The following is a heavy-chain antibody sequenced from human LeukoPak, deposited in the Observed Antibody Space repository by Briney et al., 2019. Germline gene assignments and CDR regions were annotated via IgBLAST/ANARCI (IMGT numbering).Heavy chain of an antibody. CDR3: AKSLAPVTPGHPFFYYYYMDV. CDR2: TSVSGENT. J-gene: IGHJ6*03. Sequence: PGGSLRLSCAASGFTFANYPLCCVPDAPGRGRGGVPPTSVSGENTYYADSVKGRFTISRDNSKATLYLQMNSLRAEDTAVYYCAKSLAPVTPGHPFFYYYYMDVWGKGTTVTVSS. D-gene: IGHD4-17*01. V-gene: IGHV3-23*01. CDR1: GFTFANYP.